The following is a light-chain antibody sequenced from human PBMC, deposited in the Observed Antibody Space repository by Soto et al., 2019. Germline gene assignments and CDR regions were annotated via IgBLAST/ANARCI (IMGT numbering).Light chain of an antibody. Sequence: QSVLTQPASVSGSPGHSITISCTVTGSDVRTYNLVSWYQQHPGKVPKLIIYEASKRPSGVSNRFSGSQPGNTASLTVSGLQAEDEADYYCCSYAGDKTYVFGSGTKVTVL. V-gene: IGLV2-23*01. J-gene: IGLJ1*01. CDR1: GSDVRTYNL. CDR2: EAS. CDR3: CSYAGDKTYV.